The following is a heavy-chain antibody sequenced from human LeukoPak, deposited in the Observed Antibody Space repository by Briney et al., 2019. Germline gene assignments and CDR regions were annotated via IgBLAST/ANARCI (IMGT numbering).Heavy chain of an antibody. Sequence: GGSLRLSCAASGFTFSSYSMNWVRQAPGKGLEWVSSISSSSSYIYYADSVKGRFTISRDNAKNSLYLQVNSLRAEDTAVYYCAISPVDTAMVTEAWGQGTLVTVSS. CDR3: AISPVDTAMVTEA. CDR1: GFTFSSYS. CDR2: ISSSSSYI. V-gene: IGHV3-21*01. D-gene: IGHD5-18*01. J-gene: IGHJ5*02.